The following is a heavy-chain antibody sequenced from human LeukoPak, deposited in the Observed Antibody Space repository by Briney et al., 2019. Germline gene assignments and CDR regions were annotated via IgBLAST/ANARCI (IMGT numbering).Heavy chain of an antibody. D-gene: IGHD6-6*01. Sequence: PSQTLSLTCTVSGGSISSGGYYGSWIRQHPGKGLEWIGYIYYSGSTYYNPSLKSRVTISVDTSKNQFSLKLSSVTAADTAVYYCARSIAARPGYYYYYYMDVWGKGTTVTVSS. CDR2: IYYSGST. CDR1: GGSISSGGYY. V-gene: IGHV4-31*03. J-gene: IGHJ6*03. CDR3: ARSIAARPGYYYYYYMDV.